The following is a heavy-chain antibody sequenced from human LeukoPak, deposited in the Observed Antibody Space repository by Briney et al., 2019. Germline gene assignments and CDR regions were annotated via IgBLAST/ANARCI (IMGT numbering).Heavy chain of an antibody. CDR2: INHSGST. Sequence: SGTLSLTCAVYGGSFSGYYWSWIRQPPGKGLEWIGEINHSGSTNYNPSLKSRVTISVDTSKNQFSLKLSSVTAADTAVYYCARGGPRPHYFDYWGQGTLVTVSS. V-gene: IGHV4-34*01. J-gene: IGHJ4*02. CDR1: GGSFSGYY. CDR3: ARGGPRPHYFDY.